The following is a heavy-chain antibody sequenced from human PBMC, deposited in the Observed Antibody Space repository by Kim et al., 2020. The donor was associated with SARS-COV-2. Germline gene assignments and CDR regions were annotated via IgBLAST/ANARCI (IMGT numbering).Heavy chain of an antibody. J-gene: IGHJ3*02. CDR3: AQDSQYSGSYSDAFDI. D-gene: IGHD1-26*01. CDR2: ISGMVGSP. CDR1: EFTFSTYA. Sequence: GGSLRLSCQASEFTFSTYAMSWVRLAPGKGLYWVQSISGMVGSPFSSYSVKGRLTISRENSKNKLYLQMNSLRLGDTAVYYCAQDSQYSGSYSDAFDIWGEGKLVTVSS. V-gene: IGHV3-23*01.